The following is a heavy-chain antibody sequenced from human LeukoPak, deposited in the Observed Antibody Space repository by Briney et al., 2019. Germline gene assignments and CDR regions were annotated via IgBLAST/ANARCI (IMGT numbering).Heavy chain of an antibody. CDR3: ARDGSWQTYYYDSSGPAAAFDI. CDR2: IYSGGST. D-gene: IGHD3-22*01. CDR1: GFTVSSNY. Sequence: GGSLRLSCAASGFTVSSNYMSWVRQAPGKGLEWVSVIYSGGSTYYADSVKGRFTISRDNSKNTLYLQMNSLRAEDTAVYYCARDGSWQTYYYDSSGPAAAFDIWGQGTMVTVSS. J-gene: IGHJ3*02. V-gene: IGHV3-53*01.